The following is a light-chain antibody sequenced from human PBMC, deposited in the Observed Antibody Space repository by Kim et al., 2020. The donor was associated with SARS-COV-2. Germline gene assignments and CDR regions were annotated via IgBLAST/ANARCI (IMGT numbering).Light chain of an antibody. CDR1: SSNIGSNY. CDR3: AAWDDSLSGHWV. Sequence: QSVLTQPPSASGTPGQRVTISCSGSSSNIGSNYVYWYQQLPATAPKLLIYRNNQRPSGVPDRFSGSKSGTSASLAISGLRSEDEADYYCAAWDDSLSGHWVFGGGTQLTVL. V-gene: IGLV1-47*01. CDR2: RNN. J-gene: IGLJ3*02.